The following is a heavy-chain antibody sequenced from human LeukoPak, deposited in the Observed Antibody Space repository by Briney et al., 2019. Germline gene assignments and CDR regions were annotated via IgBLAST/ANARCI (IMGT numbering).Heavy chain of an antibody. CDR1: GYTFTGYY. CDR2: INPNSGGT. CDR3: ASHALRFLEWLAPCL. J-gene: IGHJ4*02. Sequence: ASVKVSCKASGYTFTGYYMHWVRQAPGQGLEWMGWINPNSGGTNYAQKFQGRVTMTRDTSINTAYMELSSLRSEDTAVYYCASHALRFLEWLAPCLWGQGTLVTVSS. D-gene: IGHD3-3*01. V-gene: IGHV1-2*02.